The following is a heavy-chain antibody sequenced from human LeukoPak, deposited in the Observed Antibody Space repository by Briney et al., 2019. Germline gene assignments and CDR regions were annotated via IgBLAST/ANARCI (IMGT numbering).Heavy chain of an antibody. Sequence: GGSLRLSCAASGFTFDDYAMHWVRQAPGKGLEWVSGISWNSGSIGYADSVKGRFTISRDNAKNSLYLQMNSLRAEDTALYYCAKEYLNDHYYDSSGALDYWGQGTLVTVSS. CDR2: ISWNSGSI. CDR3: AKEYLNDHYYDSSGALDY. CDR1: GFTFDDYA. D-gene: IGHD3-22*01. J-gene: IGHJ4*02. V-gene: IGHV3-9*01.